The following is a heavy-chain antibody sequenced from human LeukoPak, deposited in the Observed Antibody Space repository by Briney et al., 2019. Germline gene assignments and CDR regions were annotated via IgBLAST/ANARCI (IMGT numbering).Heavy chain of an antibody. J-gene: IGHJ4*02. V-gene: IGHV1-58*01. CDR3: AAEPDLEGSGFDY. CDR2: IVVGSGNT. CDR1: GFTFTSSA. D-gene: IGHD6-25*01. Sequence: EASVKVSCKASGFTFTSSAVQWVRQARGQRLEWIGWIVVGSGNTNYAQKFQERVTITRDMSTSTAYMELSSLRSEDTAVYYCAAEPDLEGSGFDYWGQGTLVTVSS.